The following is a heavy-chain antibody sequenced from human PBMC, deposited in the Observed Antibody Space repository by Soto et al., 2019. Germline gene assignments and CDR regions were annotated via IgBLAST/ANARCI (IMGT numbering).Heavy chain of an antibody. Sequence: PGGSLRLSCTASGFSLKSFDMHWVRQAPGKGLEWVGVVSSDGRNDYYADSVKGRFSISRDHSMVHLQMNSLRSEDTAFSFCAKAGASNNNGTGTSYTELWGEGTLVTVSS. J-gene: IGHJ4*02. CDR3: AKAGASNNNGTGTSYTEL. V-gene: IGHV3-30*18. D-gene: IGHD3-10*01. CDR2: VSSDGRND. CDR1: GFSLKSFD.